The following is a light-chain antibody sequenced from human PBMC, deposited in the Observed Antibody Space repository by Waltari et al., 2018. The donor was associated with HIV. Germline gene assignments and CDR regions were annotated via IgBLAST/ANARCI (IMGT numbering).Light chain of an antibody. Sequence: QSALTQPPSASGSPGQSVTISCTGTSSAVGGYNYVPGYQQHPGKAPRLMIYEVSKPPAGSPCRCSGSKAGNTVSLTVSGLQAEGEADYYCSSYAGSNNWVFGGGTKLTVL. CDR3: SSYAGSNNWV. CDR2: EVS. CDR1: SSAVGGYNY. V-gene: IGLV2-8*01. J-gene: IGLJ3*02.